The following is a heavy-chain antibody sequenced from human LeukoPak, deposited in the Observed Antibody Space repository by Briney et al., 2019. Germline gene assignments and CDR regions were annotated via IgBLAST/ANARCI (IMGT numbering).Heavy chain of an antibody. CDR1: GGSISDYY. V-gene: IGHV4-59*12. Sequence: SETLSLTCTVSGGSISDYYWSWIRQPPGKGLEWIGYIYYSGNTNYNPSLKSRVTISVDTSKNQFSLKLSSVTAADTAVYYCASPSFPYGSGSYYFWFDPWGQGTLVTVSS. CDR2: IYYSGNT. D-gene: IGHD3-10*01. J-gene: IGHJ5*02. CDR3: ASPSFPYGSGSYYFWFDP.